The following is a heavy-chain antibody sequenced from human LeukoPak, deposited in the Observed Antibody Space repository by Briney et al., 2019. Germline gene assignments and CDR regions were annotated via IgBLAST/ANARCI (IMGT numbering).Heavy chain of an antibody. V-gene: IGHV1-46*01. J-gene: IGHJ4*02. CDR1: GYSVTGYY. Sequence: GASVKVSCKASGYSVTGYYIHWLRQAPGQGLEWMGIFNPGDGSTNYAQKFQGRVTMTRDTSTSTAYIHLSSLRSEDTAVYYCARVVRVGVAYFDYWGQGTLVTVSS. D-gene: IGHD1-26*01. CDR2: FNPGDGST. CDR3: ARVVRVGVAYFDY.